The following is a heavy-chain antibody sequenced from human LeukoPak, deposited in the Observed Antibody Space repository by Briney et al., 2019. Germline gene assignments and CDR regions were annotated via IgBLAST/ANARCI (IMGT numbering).Heavy chain of an antibody. D-gene: IGHD2-2*01. V-gene: IGHV3-23*01. J-gene: IGHJ5*02. Sequence: GGSLRLSCAASGFTFSSYAMSWVRQAPGKGLEWVSAISGSGGSTYYADSVKGRFTIPRDNSKNTLYLQMNSLRAEDTAVYYCARGGRSTRGWFDPWGQGTLVTVSS. CDR1: GFTFSSYA. CDR3: ARGGRSTRGWFDP. CDR2: ISGSGGST.